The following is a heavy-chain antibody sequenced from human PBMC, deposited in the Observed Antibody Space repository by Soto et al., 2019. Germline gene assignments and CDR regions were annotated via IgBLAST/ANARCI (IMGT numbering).Heavy chain of an antibody. CDR2: VSHSGST. D-gene: IGHD3-16*01. J-gene: IGHJ3*02. V-gene: IGHV4-59*11. Sequence: QVQLQESGPGLVKPSETLSLTCTVSGGSIFRHLWSWIRQPPGKGLEWIGYVSHSGSTTHNPSLKSRVTISLDTSQNQVSLQLRSVTAADTAVYYCAREGPLSGDAFDIWGRGTKVTVSS. CDR3: AREGPLSGDAFDI. CDR1: GGSIFRHL.